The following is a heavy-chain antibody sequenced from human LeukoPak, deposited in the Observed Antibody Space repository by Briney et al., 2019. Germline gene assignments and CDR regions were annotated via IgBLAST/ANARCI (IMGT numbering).Heavy chain of an antibody. V-gene: IGHV3-23*01. CDR1: GFTFSSYA. D-gene: IGHD2-2*01. CDR2: ISASGGTT. J-gene: IGHJ5*02. CDR3: AKEPREYCSSTSCPNWIDP. Sequence: GGSLRLSCAASGFTFSSYAMSWVRQAPGKGLEWVAAISASGGTTYYADSVKGRFTISRDNSKNTLYLQMSSLRAEDTAVYYCAKEPREYCSSTSCPNWIDPWGQGTLVTVSS.